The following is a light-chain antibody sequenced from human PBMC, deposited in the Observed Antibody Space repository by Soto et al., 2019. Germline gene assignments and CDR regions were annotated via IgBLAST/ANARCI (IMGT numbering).Light chain of an antibody. Sequence: EIVLTQSPCTLSLSTGERATLSCRASQSVSSTYLAWYRQKPGQAPRLLIYGASSRAIGIPDRFRGSGSGTEFTLTIDSLQSEDFAVYYCQQYNDWPPAFGGGTKVDIK. V-gene: IGKV3-20*01. CDR1: QSVSSTY. CDR3: QQYNDWPPA. CDR2: GAS. J-gene: IGKJ4*01.